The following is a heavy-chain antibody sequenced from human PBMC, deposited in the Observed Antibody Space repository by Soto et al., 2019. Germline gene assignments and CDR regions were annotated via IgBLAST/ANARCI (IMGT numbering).Heavy chain of an antibody. CDR1: GLIFSDYH. CDR3: AMLGGCSGASSGMDV. CDR2: IRRKANSSTT. V-gene: IGHV3-72*01. D-gene: IGHD2-15*01. Sequence: EVQLVESGGGLVQPGGSLRLSCAASGLIFSDYHMDWVRQAPGKGLEWVGRIRRKANSSTTEYAASVKGRFTISRADSKNSLSLQMTSLKSEDTAVYYCAMLGGCSGASSGMDVWGQGTTVTVSS. J-gene: IGHJ6*02.